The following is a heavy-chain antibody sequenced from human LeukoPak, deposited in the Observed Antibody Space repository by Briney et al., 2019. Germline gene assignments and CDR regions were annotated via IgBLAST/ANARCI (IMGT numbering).Heavy chain of an antibody. CDR2: LNWNGDNT. J-gene: IGHJ4*02. CDR3: ARDRYDGSGSQKPFDY. D-gene: IGHD3-10*01. Sequence: GGLLRFSCAASGLTFEDYGMSGVRRTPGKGLEWVSDLNWNGDNTGYADSVKRRFTISRDNAKNSLYLQMNRLRAEDTALYYCARDRYDGSGSQKPFDYWGQGTLVTVSS. V-gene: IGHV3-20*04. CDR1: GLTFEDYG.